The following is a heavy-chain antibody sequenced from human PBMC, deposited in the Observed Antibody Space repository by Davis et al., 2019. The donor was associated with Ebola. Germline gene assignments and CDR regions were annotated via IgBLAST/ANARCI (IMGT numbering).Heavy chain of an antibody. V-gene: IGHV1-46*01. CDR3: ARGYCTNGVCYTAAYYYYGMDV. D-gene: IGHD2-8*01. J-gene: IGHJ6*04. Sequence: ASVKVSCKASGYTFTSYYMHWVRQAPGQGLEWMGIINPSGGSTSYAQKFQGRVTMTRDTSTSTVYMELSSLRSEDTAVYYCARGYCTNGVCYTAAYYYYGMDVWGKGTTVTVSS. CDR2: INPSGGST. CDR1: GYTFTSYY.